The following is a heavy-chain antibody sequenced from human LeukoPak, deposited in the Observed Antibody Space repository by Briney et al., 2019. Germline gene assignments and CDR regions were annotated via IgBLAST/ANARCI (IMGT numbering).Heavy chain of an antibody. CDR2: IIPIFGTA. Sequence: ASVKVSCKASGGTFSSYAISWVRQAPGQGLEWMGGIIPIFGTANYAQKFQGRVTITADESTSTAYMELSSLRSEDTAVYYCARENYYDSSGYPQADYWGQGTLVTVSS. CDR1: GGTFSSYA. D-gene: IGHD3-22*01. V-gene: IGHV1-69*13. J-gene: IGHJ4*02. CDR3: ARENYYDSSGYPQADY.